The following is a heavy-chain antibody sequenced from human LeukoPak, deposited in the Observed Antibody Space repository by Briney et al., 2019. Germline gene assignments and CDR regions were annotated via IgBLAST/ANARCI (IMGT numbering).Heavy chain of an antibody. CDR3: ARGQGVCASGSFPFDS. CDR2: VSSSGSYI. J-gene: IGHJ4*02. V-gene: IGHV3-21*01. D-gene: IGHD3-10*01. CDR1: GFLFSDYS. Sequence: GGSLRVSCAVSGFLFSDYSMNWVRQAPGKGLEWVSSVSSSGSYIFYADSVKGRFTISRDNAKNSLYLQMSSLGAEDTAVYYCARGQGVCASGSFPFDSWGQGTLVTVSS.